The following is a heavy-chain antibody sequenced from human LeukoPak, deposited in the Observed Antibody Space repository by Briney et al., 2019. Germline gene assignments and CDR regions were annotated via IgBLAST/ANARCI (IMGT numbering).Heavy chain of an antibody. CDR3: ATWSSDWEFAY. V-gene: IGHV3-7*05. CDR2: TKQDGNEK. D-gene: IGHD6-19*01. J-gene: IGHJ4*02. Sequence: GGSLRLSCAASGFTFNSYWMSWVRQAPGKGLEWVANTKQDGNEKYYVDSVAGRFTISRDNAKNSLYLQMSSLRAEDTAVYYCATWSSDWEFAYWGQGTLVSVSS. CDR1: GFTFNSYW.